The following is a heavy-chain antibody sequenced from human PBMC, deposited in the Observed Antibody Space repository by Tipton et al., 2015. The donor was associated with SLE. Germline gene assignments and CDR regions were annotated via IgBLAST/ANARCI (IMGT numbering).Heavy chain of an antibody. V-gene: IGHV4-59*01. Sequence: TLSFTCTVSGASMSGYYWSWIRQSPGKGLEWIGYIFDNGNSNYNPSLKSRVTISIDTSKNQFSLRLTSLTAADTAVYYCARVVYSFSDAVDIWGQATLVTVSS. D-gene: IGHD6-13*01. CDR1: GASMSGYY. CDR3: ARVVYSFSDAVDI. CDR2: IFDNGNS. J-gene: IGHJ3*02.